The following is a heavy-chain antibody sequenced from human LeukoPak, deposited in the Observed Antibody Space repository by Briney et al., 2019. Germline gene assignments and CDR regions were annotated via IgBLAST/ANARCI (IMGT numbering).Heavy chain of an antibody. CDR3: TRDQEGSDY. CDR2: ITRSSSAK. J-gene: IGHJ4*02. Sequence: GGSLRLSCVAPGFTFSSYSMNWVRQAPGKGLEWVSYITRSSSAKLYADSVKGRFTISRDNAENLLYLQMNSLRAEDTAVYYCTRDQEGSDYWGQGTLVTVSS. CDR1: GFTFSSYS. V-gene: IGHV3-48*01.